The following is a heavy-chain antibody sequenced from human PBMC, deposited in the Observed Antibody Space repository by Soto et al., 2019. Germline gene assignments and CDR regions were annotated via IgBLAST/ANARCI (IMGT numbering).Heavy chain of an antibody. CDR1: GGSISSYY. D-gene: IGHD3-22*01. CDR2: IYYSGST. J-gene: IGHJ6*02. CDR3: ARFYGSGYRKAYYYGMDV. V-gene: IGHV4-59*08. Sequence: SETLSLTCTVSGGSISSYYWSWIRQPPGKGLEWIGYIYYSGSTNYNPSLKSRVTISVDTSKNQFSLKLSSVTAADTAVYYCARFYGSGYRKAYYYGMDVWGQGTTVTVSS.